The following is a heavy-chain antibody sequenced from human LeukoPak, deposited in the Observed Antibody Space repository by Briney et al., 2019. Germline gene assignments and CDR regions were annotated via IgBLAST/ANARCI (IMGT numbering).Heavy chain of an antibody. V-gene: IGHV1-8*02. CDR1: GGTFSSYA. Sequence: SVKVSCKASGGTFSSYAINWVRQATGQGLEWMGWMNPNSGNTGYAQKFQGRVTMTRNTSISTAYMELSSLRSEDTAVYYCARGFGGSGWYGGDYWGQGTLVTVSS. D-gene: IGHD6-19*01. CDR3: ARGFGGSGWYGGDY. J-gene: IGHJ4*02. CDR2: MNPNSGNT.